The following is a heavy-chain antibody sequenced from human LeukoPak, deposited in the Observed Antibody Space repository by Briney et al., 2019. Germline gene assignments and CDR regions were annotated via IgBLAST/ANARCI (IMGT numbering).Heavy chain of an antibody. D-gene: IGHD6-13*01. CDR3: VRGGSSSWAYIDY. CDR1: GFTFSSYE. CDR2: VSYDGSNE. J-gene: IGHJ4*02. Sequence: GSLRLSCAASGFTFSSYEMNWVRQAPGKGLEWVEVVSYDGSNEYYAGSVKGRFTISRDNSKNTLYLQMNSLRAEDTAVYYCVRGGSSSWAYIDYWGQGTLVTVSS. V-gene: IGHV3-30*01.